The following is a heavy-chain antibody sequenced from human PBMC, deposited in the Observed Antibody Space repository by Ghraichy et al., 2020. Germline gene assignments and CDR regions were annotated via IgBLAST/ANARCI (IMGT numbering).Heavy chain of an antibody. CDR1: GGSFSGYY. Sequence: SETLSLTCAVYGGSFSGYYWNWIRQPPGKGLEWIGEINHSGSTNYNPSLKSRVTISLDTSKNQFSLKLRSVTAADTAVYYCARGILGTSYSWGQGTLVTVSS. J-gene: IGHJ4*02. V-gene: IGHV4-34*01. CDR3: ARGILGTSYS. CDR2: INHSGST. D-gene: IGHD2-15*01.